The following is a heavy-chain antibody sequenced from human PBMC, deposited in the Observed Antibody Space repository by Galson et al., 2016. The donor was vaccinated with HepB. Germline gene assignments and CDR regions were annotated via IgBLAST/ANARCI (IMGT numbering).Heavy chain of an antibody. V-gene: IGHV3-30*18. CDR1: GFTFSYYG. Sequence: SLRLSCAASGFTFSYYGMHWVRQAPGKGLEWVAVISYDGSNKYSADSVKGRFTSSKDNSKNTLYLQMNSLRAEDTAVYYCAKDGSIAVAGYYYYYGMDVWGQGTTVTVSS. D-gene: IGHD6-19*01. CDR3: AKDGSIAVAGYYYYYGMDV. J-gene: IGHJ6*02. CDR2: ISYDGSNK.